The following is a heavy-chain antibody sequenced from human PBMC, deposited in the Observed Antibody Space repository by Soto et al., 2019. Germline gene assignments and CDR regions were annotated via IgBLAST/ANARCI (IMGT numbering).Heavy chain of an antibody. J-gene: IGHJ6*02. CDR3: AREDDGGDSLDV. CDR1: GDSISSDYYH. D-gene: IGHD2-21*02. CDR2: IHHSGSI. V-gene: IGHV4-30-4*08. Sequence: QVQLQQSGPGLVKPSQTLSLTGTVSGDSISSDYYHWTWIRQSPGKGLEWIGYIHHSGSILYNPSLKSRVTISVDTSKNQFSLHLTSVTAADTAVYFCAREDDGGDSLDVWGQGTTVTVSS.